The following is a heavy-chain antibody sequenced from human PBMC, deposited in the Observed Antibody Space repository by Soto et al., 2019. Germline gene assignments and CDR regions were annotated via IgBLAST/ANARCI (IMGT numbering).Heavy chain of an antibody. V-gene: IGHV4-39*01. CDR2: IYYSGST. Sequence: SETLSLTCTVSGGSSSSSSYYWGWIRQPPGKGLEWIGSIYYSGSTYYNPSLKSRVTISVDTSKNQFSLKLSSVTAADTAVYYCARRGGSGWYLDAFDISGQGTMVTVSS. D-gene: IGHD6-19*01. CDR3: ARRGGSGWYLDAFDI. J-gene: IGHJ3*02. CDR1: GGSSSSSSYY.